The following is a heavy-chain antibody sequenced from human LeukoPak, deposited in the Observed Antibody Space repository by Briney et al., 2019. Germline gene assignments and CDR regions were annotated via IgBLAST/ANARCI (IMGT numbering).Heavy chain of an antibody. CDR1: GGSFSGYY. V-gene: IGHV4-34*01. J-gene: IGHJ4*02. D-gene: IGHD3-10*01. CDR2: INHSGST. Sequence: SETLSLTCAVYGGSFSGYYWSWIRQPPGKGLEWIGEINHSGSTNYNPSLKSRVTISVDTSKNQFSLKLSSVTAADTAVYYCARSGEGNYFDYWGQGTLVTVSS. CDR3: ARSGEGNYFDY.